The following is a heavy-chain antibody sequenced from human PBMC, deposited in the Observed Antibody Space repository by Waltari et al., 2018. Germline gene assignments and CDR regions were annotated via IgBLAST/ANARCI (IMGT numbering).Heavy chain of an antibody. V-gene: IGHV3-53*01. Sequence: VQLVESGGGLMQPGGSLRLSCAASGFSVSRNYMSWVRQAPGKGLEMVSLIDTDGTAYYADSVKGRFTISRDNSKNTLNLQMSSLRAEDTAVYYCTREDQGQPGGYWGQGTLVTVSS. CDR3: TREDQGQPGGY. D-gene: IGHD2-2*01. J-gene: IGHJ4*02. CDR1: GFSVSRNY. CDR2: IDTDGTA.